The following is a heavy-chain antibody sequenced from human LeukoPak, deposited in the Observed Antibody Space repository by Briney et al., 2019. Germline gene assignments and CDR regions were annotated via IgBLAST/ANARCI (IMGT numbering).Heavy chain of an antibody. V-gene: IGHV4-38-2*02. CDR2: IYHSGST. J-gene: IGHJ5*02. CDR1: GYSISSGYY. D-gene: IGHD6-13*01. Sequence: PPETLSLTCTVSGYSISSGYYWGWIRQPPGKGLEWIGSIYHSGSTYYNPSLKSRVTISVDTSKNQFSLKLSSVTAADTAVYYCARDRALSSSWPNWFDPWGQGTLVTVSS. CDR3: ARDRALSSSWPNWFDP.